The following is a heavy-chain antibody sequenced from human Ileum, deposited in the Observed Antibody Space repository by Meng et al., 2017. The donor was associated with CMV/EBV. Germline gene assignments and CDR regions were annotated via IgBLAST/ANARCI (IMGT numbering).Heavy chain of an antibody. CDR1: GFIFSSYW. J-gene: IGHJ2*01. CDR3: ARDNSNWTFDF. Sequence: GGSLRLSCTASGFIFSSYWMSWVRQAPGKGLEWVGRTKGKTASYIIEYAASVKGRFTISRDDSKNSLYLQMNSLKTEDTAVYYCARDNSNWTFDFWGRGTLVTVSS. D-gene: IGHD2/OR15-2a*01. CDR2: TKGKTASYII. V-gene: IGHV3-72*01.